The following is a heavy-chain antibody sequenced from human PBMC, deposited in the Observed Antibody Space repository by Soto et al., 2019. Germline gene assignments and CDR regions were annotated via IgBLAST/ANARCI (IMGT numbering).Heavy chain of an antibody. J-gene: IGHJ5*02. D-gene: IGHD2-8*02. CDR3: ARDRVVVYLWNPNGIDP. CDR2: INPNSGVT. V-gene: IGHV1-2*02. CDR1: WYIFYFYY. Sequence: VXASCQTPWYIFYFYYVPCVRQAPVQGLEWMGWINPNSGVTRYSQKFQGRATMSRDTSITTVYMDLRRLTSDDTALYYCARDRVVVYLWNPNGIDPWGQG.